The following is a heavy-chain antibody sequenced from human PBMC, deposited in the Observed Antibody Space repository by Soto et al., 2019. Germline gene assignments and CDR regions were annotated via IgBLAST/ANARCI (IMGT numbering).Heavy chain of an antibody. D-gene: IGHD1-1*01. J-gene: IGHJ4*02. CDR3: ARGRYGDY. CDR1: GYAFTTYG. Sequence: QVHLVQSGAEVKKPGASVKVSCKGSGYAFTTYGITWLRQAPGQGLEWMGWISAHNGNTNYAQKLQGRVTVTRDTSTSTAYMELRSLRSDDTAVYYGARGRYGDYWGQGALVTVSS. CDR2: ISAHNGNT. V-gene: IGHV1-18*01.